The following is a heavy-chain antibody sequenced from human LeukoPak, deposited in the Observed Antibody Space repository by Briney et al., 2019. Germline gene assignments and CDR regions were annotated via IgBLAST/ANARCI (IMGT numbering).Heavy chain of an antibody. CDR2: IRYDGSNK. CDR3: AKDTMVRGAYPDY. Sequence: GGSLRLSCAASGFTFSSYGMHWVRQAPGKGLEWVAFIRYDGSNKYYADSVKGRFTISRDNSKNTLYLQMNSLRAEDTAVYYCAKDTMVRGAYPDYWGQGTLVTVSS. V-gene: IGHV3-30*02. J-gene: IGHJ4*02. CDR1: GFTFSSYG. D-gene: IGHD3-10*01.